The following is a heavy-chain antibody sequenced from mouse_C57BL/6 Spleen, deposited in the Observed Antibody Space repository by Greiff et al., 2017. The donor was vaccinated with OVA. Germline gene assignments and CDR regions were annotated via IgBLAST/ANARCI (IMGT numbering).Heavy chain of an antibody. D-gene: IGHD2-4*01. Sequence: VQLQESGPELVKPGASVKISCKASGYSFPSYYIHWVKQRPGQGLEWIGWIYPGSGNTKYNEKFKGKATLTADTSSSTAYMQLSSLTSEDSAVYYCARSGGDYNYYTMDYWGQGTSVTVSS. CDR3: ARSGGDYNYYTMDY. J-gene: IGHJ4*01. CDR2: IYPGSGNT. CDR1: GYSFPSYY. V-gene: IGHV1-66*01.